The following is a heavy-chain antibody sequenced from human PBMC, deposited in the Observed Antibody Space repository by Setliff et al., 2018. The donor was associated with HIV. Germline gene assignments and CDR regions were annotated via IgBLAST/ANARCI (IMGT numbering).Heavy chain of an antibody. CDR3: ATDRTQTGINMVRGRIVDPARYPLDY. V-gene: IGHV1-2*02. CDR1: GYTLAGYF. D-gene: IGHD3-10*01. Sequence: GASVKVSCKASGYTLAGYFMHWVRQAPGQGLEWMGWINPNSGGTNYAQKFQGRATMTRDTSISTAYLDLSRLRSDDTAVYYCATDRTQTGINMVRGRIVDPARYPLDYWGQGTLVTVSS. J-gene: IGHJ4*02. CDR2: INPNSGGT.